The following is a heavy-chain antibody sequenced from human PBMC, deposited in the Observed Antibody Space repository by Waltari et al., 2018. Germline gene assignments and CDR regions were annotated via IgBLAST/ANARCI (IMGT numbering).Heavy chain of an antibody. V-gene: IGHV4-34*01. CDR2: INHSGST. CDR3: ARRWATGYYYYYYMDV. CDR1: GGSFSGYY. J-gene: IGHJ6*03. Sequence: QVQLQQWGAGLLKPSETLSLTCAVYGGSFSGYYWSWIRQPPGKGLEWIGEINHSGSTNYHPSLKSRVTISVDTSKNQFSLKLSSVTAADTAVYYCARRWATGYYYYYYMDVWGKGTTVTVSS.